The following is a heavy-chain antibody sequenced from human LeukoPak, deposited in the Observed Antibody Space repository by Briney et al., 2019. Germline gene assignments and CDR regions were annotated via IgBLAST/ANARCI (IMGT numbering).Heavy chain of an antibody. CDR3: AQRQGPSSGSYDYFDP. CDR1: GGSISGSY. D-gene: IGHD1-26*01. V-gene: IGHV4-4*08. Sequence: SETLSLTCRISGGSISGSYWTWIRQPPGQGLEWIAYIHSGGYTNYNPSLKSRVTISVDTSNNQFSLRVTSVTAADTAVYYCAQRQGPSSGSYDYFDPWGQGALVIVSS. CDR2: IHSGGYT. J-gene: IGHJ5*02.